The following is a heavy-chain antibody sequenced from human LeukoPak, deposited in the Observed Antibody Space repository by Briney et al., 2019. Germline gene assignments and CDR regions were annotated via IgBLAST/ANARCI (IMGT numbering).Heavy chain of an antibody. V-gene: IGHV3-48*03. CDR2: ISSSGSTI. CDR3: AKEVDSSSWSGGWFDP. D-gene: IGHD6-13*01. J-gene: IGHJ5*02. Sequence: PGGSLRLSCAASGFTFSSYEMNWVRQAPGKGLQCVSYISSSGSTIYYADSVKGRFTISRDNAKNSLYLQMNSLRAEDTALYYCAKEVDSSSWSGGWFDPWGQGTLVTVSS. CDR1: GFTFSSYE.